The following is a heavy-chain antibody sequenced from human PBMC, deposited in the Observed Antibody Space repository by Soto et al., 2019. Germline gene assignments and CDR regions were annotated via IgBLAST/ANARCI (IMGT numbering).Heavy chain of an antibody. CDR1: GYPVNAYY. CDR3: AGEGGLNWFDP. V-gene: IGHV1-2*02. D-gene: IGHD3-16*01. Sequence: QVPLGKSGAEVQKPGASVKVSCKASGYPVNAYYRHWVRPAPGQGLEWMGWINTNSGGTKYAQQLQGRVTMNREASISTAYMELSRLRSDDTAVYYCAGEGGLNWFDPWGQGTLVTVSS. CDR2: INTNSGGT. J-gene: IGHJ5*02.